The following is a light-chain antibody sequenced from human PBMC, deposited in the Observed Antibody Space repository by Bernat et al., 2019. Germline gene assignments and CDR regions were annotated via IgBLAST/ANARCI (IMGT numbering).Light chain of an antibody. CDR1: QDIGNE. CDR2: AAS. CDR3: LQDYRCPLT. J-gene: IGKJ4*01. Sequence: AIHMTQSPSSLSVSVGDRVTITCRASQDIGNELGWYQQKPGKHPILLIYAASILQAGVSSRFSGSGSGTDYTLTISSLQPEDFGTYYCLQDYRCPLTVGGGTRVEI. V-gene: IGKV1-6*01.